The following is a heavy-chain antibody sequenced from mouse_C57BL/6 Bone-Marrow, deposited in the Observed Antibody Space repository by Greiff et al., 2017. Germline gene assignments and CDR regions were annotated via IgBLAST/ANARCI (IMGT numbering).Heavy chain of an antibody. CDR3: TTGDMGYYGRNAMDY. CDR1: GFNIKDDY. D-gene: IGHD1-1*01. J-gene: IGHJ4*01. CDR2: IDPENGDT. Sequence: EVQLQQSGAELVRPGASVKLSCTASGFNIKDDYMHWVKQRPEQGLEWIGWIDPENGDTEYASKFQGKATITADTSSNTAYLQLSSLTSEDTAVYYCTTGDMGYYGRNAMDYWGQGTSVTVSS. V-gene: IGHV14-4*01.